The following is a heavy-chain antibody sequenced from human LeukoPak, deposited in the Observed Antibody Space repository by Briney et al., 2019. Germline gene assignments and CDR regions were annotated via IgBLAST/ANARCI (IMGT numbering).Heavy chain of an antibody. V-gene: IGHV3-30*02. CDR3: AKDFSGSWQFDP. CDR1: GFTFSSYG. Sequence: GGSLRLSCAASGFTFSSYGMHWVRQAPGKGLEWVAFIRYDGSNKYYADSVKGRFTISRDNSKNTLYLQMNSPRVEDTALFYCAKDFSGSWQFDPWGQGTLATVSS. J-gene: IGHJ5*02. D-gene: IGHD6-13*01. CDR2: IRYDGSNK.